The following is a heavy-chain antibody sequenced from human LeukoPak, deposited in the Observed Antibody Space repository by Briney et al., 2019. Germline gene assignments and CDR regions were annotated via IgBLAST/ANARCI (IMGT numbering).Heavy chain of an antibody. V-gene: IGHV4-34*01. Sequence: SETLSLTCAVYGGSFSGYYWSWIRQPPGKGLEWIGEINHSGSTNYNPSLKSRVTISVDTSKNQFSLKLSSVTAADTAVYYCATYYYGSGSPSYYYYYGLDVWGQGTTVTVSS. CDR2: INHSGST. D-gene: IGHD3-10*01. CDR1: GGSFSGYY. CDR3: ATYYYGSGSPSYYYYYGLDV. J-gene: IGHJ6*02.